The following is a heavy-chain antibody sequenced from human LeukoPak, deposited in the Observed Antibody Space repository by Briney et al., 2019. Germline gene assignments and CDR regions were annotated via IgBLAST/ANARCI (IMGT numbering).Heavy chain of an antibody. Sequence: GESLRLSCAASGFTFRSYTMNWVRQAPGKGLEWISSISSTSSVIYYADSLTGRFTISRDNAKNSLYLQMNSLRAEDTAVYYCARSGGRLLNHYFDYWGQGTLVTVSS. CDR2: ISSTSSVI. D-gene: IGHD1-14*01. J-gene: IGHJ4*02. V-gene: IGHV3-21*01. CDR1: GFTFRSYT. CDR3: ARSGGRLLNHYFDY.